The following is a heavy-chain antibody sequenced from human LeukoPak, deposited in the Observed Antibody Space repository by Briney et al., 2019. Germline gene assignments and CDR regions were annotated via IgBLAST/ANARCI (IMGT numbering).Heavy chain of an antibody. Sequence: GGSLRLSCAASGFIFNSYAMAWVRQCPERGLEWVSSITDSGIRTYYADSVKGHFTISRDNSKNTLFLQMNSLRAEDTAVYYCAKGSRGSYDYWGQGTLVTVSS. CDR3: AKGSRGSYDY. V-gene: IGHV3-23*01. CDR2: ITDSGIRT. D-gene: IGHD1-26*01. J-gene: IGHJ4*02. CDR1: GFIFNSYA.